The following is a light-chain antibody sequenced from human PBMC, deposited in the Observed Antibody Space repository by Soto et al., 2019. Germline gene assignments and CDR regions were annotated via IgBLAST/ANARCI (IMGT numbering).Light chain of an antibody. Sequence: DIQMTQSPSSLSASVGDRVTITCRASQSISSYLNWYQQKPGKAPKLLIYAASSLQSGVPSRFRGSGSGTHFTLTISSLQPEDFATYYCQQSYSTPPETFGQGTQVHI. CDR1: QSISSY. CDR2: AAS. V-gene: IGKV1-39*01. J-gene: IGKJ1*01. CDR3: QQSYSTPPET.